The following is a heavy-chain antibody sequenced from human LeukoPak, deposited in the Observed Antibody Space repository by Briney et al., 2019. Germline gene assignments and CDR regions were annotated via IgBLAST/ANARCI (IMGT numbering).Heavy chain of an antibody. J-gene: IGHJ1*01. V-gene: IGHV3-23*01. Sequence: GGSLRVSCAASGFTFSSYAMSWVRQAPGRGLEWVSGLSGSGGATDYAVSVKGRFTISRDNSKNTLHLQMDSLRAEDTAVYYCAKVIAVASGYFQHWGQGTLVTVSS. CDR2: LSGSGGAT. CDR1: GFTFSSYA. D-gene: IGHD6-19*01. CDR3: AKVIAVASGYFQH.